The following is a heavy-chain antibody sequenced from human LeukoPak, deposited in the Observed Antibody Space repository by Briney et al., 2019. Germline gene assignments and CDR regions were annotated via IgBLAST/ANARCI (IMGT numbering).Heavy chain of an antibody. CDR1: GSSISSYY. V-gene: IGHV4-59*01. CDR3: ARAKTYCTNGVCYTAIDY. Sequence: SETLSLTCTVSGSSISSYYWSWIRQPPGKGLEWIGYIYYSGSTNYNPSLKSRVTISVDTSKNQFSLKLSSVTAADTAVYYCARAKTYCTNGVCYTAIDYWGQGTLVTVSS. CDR2: IYYSGST. J-gene: IGHJ4*02. D-gene: IGHD2-8*01.